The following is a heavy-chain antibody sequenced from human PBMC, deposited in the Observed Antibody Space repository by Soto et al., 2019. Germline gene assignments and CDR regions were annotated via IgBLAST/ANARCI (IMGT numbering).Heavy chain of an antibody. CDR1: GGSISSYY. CDR3: ARHCSGGTCYSDAFDI. CDR2: IYYSGST. D-gene: IGHD2-15*01. Sequence: PSETLSLTCTVSGGSISSYYWSWIRQPPGKGLEWIGYIYYSGSTNYNPSLKSRVTISVDTSKNQFSLKLSSVTAADTAVYYCARHCSGGTCYSDAFDIWGQGTMVTVSS. V-gene: IGHV4-59*01. J-gene: IGHJ3*02.